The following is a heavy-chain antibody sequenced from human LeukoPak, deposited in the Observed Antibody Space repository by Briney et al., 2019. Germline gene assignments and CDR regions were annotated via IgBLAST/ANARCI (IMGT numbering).Heavy chain of an antibody. CDR2: INPNSGGT. J-gene: IGHJ1*01. CDR1: GYTFTRYY. D-gene: IGHD6-13*01. Sequence: ASVKVSCKASGYTFTRYYMHWVRRAPGQGLEWMGWINPNSGGTNYAQKFQGRVTMTRDTSISTAYMELSRLRSDDTAVYYCARPRIAAQYFQHWGQGTLVTVSS. CDR3: ARPRIAAQYFQH. V-gene: IGHV1-2*02.